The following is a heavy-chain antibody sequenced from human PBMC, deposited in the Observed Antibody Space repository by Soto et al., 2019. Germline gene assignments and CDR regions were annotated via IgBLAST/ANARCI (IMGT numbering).Heavy chain of an antibody. CDR2: IYHSGST. Sequence: QVQLQESGPGLVKPSQTLSLTCTVSGGSISSGNYYWSWLRQHPGKGLEWIGYIYHSGSTYYNPSLKSRVTISVDTSKNQFSLKLSSVTAADTAIYYCAREYGDPFPSNWFDPWGQGTLVTVSS. CDR1: GGSISSGNYY. J-gene: IGHJ5*02. CDR3: AREYGDPFPSNWFDP. V-gene: IGHV4-31*03. D-gene: IGHD4-17*01.